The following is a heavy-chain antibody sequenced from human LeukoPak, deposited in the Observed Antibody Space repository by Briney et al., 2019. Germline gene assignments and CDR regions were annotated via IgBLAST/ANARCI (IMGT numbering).Heavy chain of an antibody. CDR2: ISGSGGST. D-gene: IGHD3-10*01. CDR3: AKERITMVRGVIGPDAFDI. Sequence: PGGSLRLSCAASGFTFSSYAMSWVRQAPGKGLEWVSAISGSGGSTYYADSVKGRFTISRDNSKSTLYLQMNSLRAEDTAVYYCAKERITMVRGVIGPDAFDIWGQGTMVTVSS. J-gene: IGHJ3*02. CDR1: GFTFSSYA. V-gene: IGHV3-23*01.